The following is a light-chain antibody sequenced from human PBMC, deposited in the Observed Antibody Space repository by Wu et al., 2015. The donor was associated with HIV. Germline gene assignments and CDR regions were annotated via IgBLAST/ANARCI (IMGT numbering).Light chain of an antibody. CDR1: QSVSSRH. V-gene: IGKV3-20*01. J-gene: IGKJ2*03. CDR3: QQYGSSPR. Sequence: EIVLTQSPGTLSLSPGERATLSCRASQSVSSRHLAWYQQKPGQPPRLLIYLASSRATGIPDRFSGSGSGTDFTLTISRQEPEDFAVYYCQQYGSSPRFGQGTKLEIK. CDR2: LAS.